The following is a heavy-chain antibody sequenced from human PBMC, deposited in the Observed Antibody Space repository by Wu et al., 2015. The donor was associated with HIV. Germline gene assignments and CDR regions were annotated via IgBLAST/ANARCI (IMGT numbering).Heavy chain of an antibody. D-gene: IGHD2-15*01. CDR1: GFGFTGYH. V-gene: IGHV1-2*02. CDR3: ARVVVVADDAFDI. CDR2: INPNSGFT. J-gene: IGHJ3*02. Sequence: QVQLVQSGAEVKKPGSSVKVSCKPSGFGFTGYHIHWVRQAPGQGLEWMGRINPNSGFTNYAQKFQGRVTMSRDMSISTAYMELSRLRSDDTAVYYCARVVVVADDAFDIWGQGTMVTVSS.